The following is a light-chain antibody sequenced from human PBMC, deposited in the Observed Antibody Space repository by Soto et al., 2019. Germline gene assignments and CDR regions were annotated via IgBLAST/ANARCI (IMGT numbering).Light chain of an antibody. CDR1: SNDVGGYNY. V-gene: IGLV2-14*01. Sequence: QSALTQPASVSGSPGQSITISCTGTSNDVGGYNYVSWYQQHPGKAPKFMIYDVNNRPSGVSDRFSGSESGNTASLTISGLQPEDEADYYCSSYTTSNTRQMVFGTGTKLTVL. CDR3: SSYTTSNTRQMV. J-gene: IGLJ1*01. CDR2: DVN.